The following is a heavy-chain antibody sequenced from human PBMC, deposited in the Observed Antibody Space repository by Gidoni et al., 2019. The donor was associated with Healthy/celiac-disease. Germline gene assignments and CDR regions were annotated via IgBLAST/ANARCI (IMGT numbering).Heavy chain of an antibody. CDR1: GYTFTGYY. D-gene: IGHD5-18*01. CDR3: ARDRVGTAMVIDY. J-gene: IGHJ4*02. V-gene: IGHV1-2*04. Sequence: QVQLVQPGAEVKKPGASVKVSCKASGYTFTGYYMHWVRQAPGQGLEWMGWINPNSGGTNYAQKFQGWVTMTRDTSISTAYMELSRLRSDDTAVYYCARDRVGTAMVIDYWGQGTLVTVSS. CDR2: INPNSGGT.